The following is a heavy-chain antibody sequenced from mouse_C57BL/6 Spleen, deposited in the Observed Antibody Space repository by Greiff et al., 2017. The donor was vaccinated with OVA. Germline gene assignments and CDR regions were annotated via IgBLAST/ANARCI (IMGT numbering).Heavy chain of an antibody. CDR1: GFSLTSYG. J-gene: IGHJ4*01. D-gene: IGHD3-3*01. V-gene: IGHV2-2*01. Sequence: VQLQQSGPGLVQPSQSLSITCTVSGFSLTSYGVHWVRQSPGKGLEWLGVIWSGGSTDYNAAFISRLSISKDNSKSQVFFKMNSLQADDTAIYYCARTGDWSHYAMDYWGQGTSVTVSS. CDR3: ARTGDWSHYAMDY. CDR2: IWSGGST.